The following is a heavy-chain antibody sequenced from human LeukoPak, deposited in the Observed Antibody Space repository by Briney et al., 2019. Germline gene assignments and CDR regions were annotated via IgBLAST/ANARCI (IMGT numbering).Heavy chain of an antibody. CDR2: ISGTGNYI. D-gene: IGHD3-3*01. Sequence: PGGSLRLSCAASGFTFSSYSMNWVRQAPGKGLEWVSSISGTGNYIYYVDSVQGRFTISRDNSKNTLYLQMNSLRAEDTAVYYCARGGSERFLEWFGGDYWGQGTLVTVSS. J-gene: IGHJ4*02. CDR1: GFTFSSYS. CDR3: ARGGSERFLEWFGGDY. V-gene: IGHV3-21*01.